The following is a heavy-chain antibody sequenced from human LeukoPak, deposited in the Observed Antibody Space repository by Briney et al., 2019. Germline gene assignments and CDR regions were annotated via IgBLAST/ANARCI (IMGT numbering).Heavy chain of an antibody. CDR1: GFTFGSYA. V-gene: IGHV3-23*01. CDR3: ARSGSHDAFDI. Sequence: GGSLRLSCAASGFTFGSYAMTWVRQAPGKGLEWVSAISGSGGSTYYADSVKGRFTISRDNSKNTLYLQMNSLRAEDTAVYYCARSGSHDAFDIWGQGTMVTVSS. J-gene: IGHJ3*02. CDR2: ISGSGGST. D-gene: IGHD1-14*01.